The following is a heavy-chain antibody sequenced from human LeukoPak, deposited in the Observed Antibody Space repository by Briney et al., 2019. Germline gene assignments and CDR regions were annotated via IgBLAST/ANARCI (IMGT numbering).Heavy chain of an antibody. V-gene: IGHV3-21*05. Sequence: GGSLRLSCEASGFIFSSFSMNWVRQAPGKGLEWIVYIRGRSTDISYADSAKGRFTISRDDAKNSLFLQMGSLRTEDTAVYYSVRDHYWAFDSWGQGTLVTVSS. CDR3: VRDHYWAFDS. J-gene: IGHJ4*02. CDR1: GFIFSSFS. CDR2: IRGRSTDI. D-gene: IGHD2-8*02.